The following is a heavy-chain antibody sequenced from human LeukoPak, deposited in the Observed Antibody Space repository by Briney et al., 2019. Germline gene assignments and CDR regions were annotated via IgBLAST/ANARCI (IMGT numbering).Heavy chain of an antibody. J-gene: IGHJ6*03. CDR1: GGSISSYY. CDR2: IYYSGST. Sequence: PSETLSLTCTVSGGSISSYYWSWPRQPPGKGLEWIGYIYYSGSTNYNPSLKSRVTISVDTSKNQFSLKLSSVTAADTAVYYCARLGGYCSSTSCYRYYYYYMDVWGKGTTVTVSS. V-gene: IGHV4-59*08. D-gene: IGHD2-2*03. CDR3: ARLGGYCSSTSCYRYYYYYMDV.